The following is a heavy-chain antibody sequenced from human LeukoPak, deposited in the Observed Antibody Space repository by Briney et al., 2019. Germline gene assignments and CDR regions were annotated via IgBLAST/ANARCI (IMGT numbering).Heavy chain of an antibody. Sequence: ASVKASCKASGYTFTSYAMHWVRQAPGQRLEWMGWINAGNGNTKYSQKFQGRVTITRDTSASTAYMELSSLRSEDTAVYYCARDFGTQRVLRYFDCDVWGQGTLVTVSS. CDR1: GYTFTSYA. CDR2: INAGNGNT. J-gene: IGHJ4*02. D-gene: IGHD3-9*01. V-gene: IGHV1-3*01. CDR3: ARDFGTQRVLRYFDCDV.